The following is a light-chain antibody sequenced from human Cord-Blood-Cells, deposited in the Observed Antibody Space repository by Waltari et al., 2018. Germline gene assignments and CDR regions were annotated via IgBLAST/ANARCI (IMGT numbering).Light chain of an antibody. V-gene: IGLV3-1*01. CDR2: QDS. Sequence: SYELTQPPSVSVSPGQTASITCSGDQVGDKYACWYQQKPGQSPVLVIYQDSKRPSGIPERFSGSNSGNTATLTISGTQAMDEADYYCQAWDSSTDVVFGGGTKLTVL. CDR3: QAWDSSTDVV. J-gene: IGLJ2*01. CDR1: QVGDKY.